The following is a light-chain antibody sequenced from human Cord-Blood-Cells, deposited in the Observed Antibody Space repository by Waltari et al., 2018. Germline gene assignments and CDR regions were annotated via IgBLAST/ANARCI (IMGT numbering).Light chain of an antibody. V-gene: IGLV1-44*01. Sequence: QSVLTQPPSASGTPGQRVTISCSGSSSNIGSNTVNWYQQLPGTAPKLLIYSNNQRPAGVPDRCSGSKSGTSAALAISGLQSEDEADYYCAAWDDSLNGHVFGTGTKVTVL. CDR1: SSNIGSNT. CDR2: SNN. J-gene: IGLJ1*01. CDR3: AAWDDSLNGHV.